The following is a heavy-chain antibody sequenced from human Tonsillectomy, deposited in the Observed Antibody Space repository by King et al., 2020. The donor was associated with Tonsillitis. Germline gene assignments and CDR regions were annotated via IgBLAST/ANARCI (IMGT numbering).Heavy chain of an antibody. Sequence: VQLVESGAEMKKPGESLRISCQGSGYNFTNYWITWVRQMPGKGLEWMGRIDPSDSYTNYSPSFRGHVTISTDKSISTAYLHWSSLKASDTAMYYCALGPTSPDFWGQGTLVTVSS. V-gene: IGHV5-10-1*03. CDR2: IDPSDSYT. CDR3: ALGPTSPDF. J-gene: IGHJ4*02. D-gene: IGHD2/OR15-2a*01. CDR1: GYNFTNYW.